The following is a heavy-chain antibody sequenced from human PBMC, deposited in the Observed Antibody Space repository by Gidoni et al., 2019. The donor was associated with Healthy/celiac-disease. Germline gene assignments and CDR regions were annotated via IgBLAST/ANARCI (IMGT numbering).Heavy chain of an antibody. Sequence: QLQLQESGPGLVKPSETLSLTCTVSGGSISSSSYYWGWIRQPPGKGLEWIGSIYYSGSTYYNPSLKSRVTISVDTSKNQFSLKLSSVTAADTAVYYCSAYDFWTPPGYYYGMDVWGQGTTVTVSS. J-gene: IGHJ6*02. V-gene: IGHV4-39*01. CDR3: SAYDFWTPPGYYYGMDV. CDR2: IYYSGST. D-gene: IGHD3-3*01. CDR1: GGSISSSSYY.